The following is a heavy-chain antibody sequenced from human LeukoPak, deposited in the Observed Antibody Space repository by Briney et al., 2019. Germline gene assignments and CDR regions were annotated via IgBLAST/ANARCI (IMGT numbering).Heavy chain of an antibody. D-gene: IGHD3-22*01. CDR1: GFTFSSYG. Sequence: GGSLRLSCAASGFTFSSYGMSWVRQAPGKGLEWVSAISGSGGSTYYADSVKGRFTISRDNSKNTLYLQMNSLRAEDTAVYYCAKDLTMIVVDDTINHDAFDIWGQGTMVTVSS. CDR3: AKDLTMIVVDDTINHDAFDI. J-gene: IGHJ3*02. CDR2: ISGSGGST. V-gene: IGHV3-23*01.